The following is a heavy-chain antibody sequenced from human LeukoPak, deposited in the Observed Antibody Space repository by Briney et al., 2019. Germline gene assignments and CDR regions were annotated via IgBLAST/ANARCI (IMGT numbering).Heavy chain of an antibody. V-gene: IGHV4-38-2*01. CDR1: GYSIGTDYY. D-gene: IGHD6-6*01. CDR2: IYNSGST. CDR3: ARNSSSSSPPERYNWFDP. J-gene: IGHJ5*02. Sequence: PSEILSLTCAVSGYSIGTDYYWGWIRQPPGKGLEWIGSIYNSGSTYYNPSLKSRITISVDTSKNQFSLKLSSVTAADTAVYYCARNSSSSSPPERYNWFDPWGQGTLVTVSS.